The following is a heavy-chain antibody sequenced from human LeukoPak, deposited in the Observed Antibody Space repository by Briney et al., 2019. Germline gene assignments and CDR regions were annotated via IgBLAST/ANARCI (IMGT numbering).Heavy chain of an antibody. Sequence: GGSLRLSCAASEFTFSSFAMSWVRQAPGKGLEWVAVISYDGSNKYYADSVKGRFTISRDNSKNTLYLQMNSLRAEDTAVYYCANTYYDSSGLDYWGQGTLVTVSS. CDR3: ANTYYDSSGLDY. CDR1: EFTFSSFA. D-gene: IGHD3-22*01. V-gene: IGHV3-30*18. CDR2: ISYDGSNK. J-gene: IGHJ4*02.